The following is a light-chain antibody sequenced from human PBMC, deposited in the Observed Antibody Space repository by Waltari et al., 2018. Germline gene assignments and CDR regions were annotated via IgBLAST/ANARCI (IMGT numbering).Light chain of an antibody. J-gene: IGKJ4*01. CDR2: AAS. Sequence: RASQYITGNWLTCDQQKPRQPPRFPIFAASARAPGIPDRFSGIGSGTDFSLTISRLEPEDSAAYYCQQYDGSVVTFGGGTKVEIK. V-gene: IGKV3-20*01. CDR1: QYITGNW. CDR3: QQYDGSVVT.